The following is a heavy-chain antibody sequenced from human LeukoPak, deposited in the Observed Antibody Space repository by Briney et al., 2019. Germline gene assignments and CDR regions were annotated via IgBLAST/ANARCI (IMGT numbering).Heavy chain of an antibody. CDR1: GFTFSSYW. J-gene: IGHJ6*02. Sequence: GGPLRLSCAASGFTFSSYWMSWVRQAPGKGLEWVANIKQDGSEKYYVDSVKGRFTISRDNAKNSLYLQMNSLRAEDTAVYYCARGLQGLYYYGMDVWGQGTTVTVSS. CDR3: ARGLQGLYYYGMDV. V-gene: IGHV3-7*01. CDR2: IKQDGSEK. D-gene: IGHD4-11*01.